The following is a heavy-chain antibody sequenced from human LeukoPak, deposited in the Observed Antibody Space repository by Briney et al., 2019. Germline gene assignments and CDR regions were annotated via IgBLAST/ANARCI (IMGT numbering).Heavy chain of an antibody. CDR1: GFTFSRYG. Sequence: GGSLRLSCVVSGFTFSRYGMSWVRQAPGKGLEWVGRIKSKTDGGTTDYAAPVKGRFTISTDDSKNTLYLQMSSLKSEDTAVYYCTTEGFTYGYHSLDSWGQGTPVTVSS. V-gene: IGHV3-15*01. J-gene: IGHJ4*02. CDR2: IKSKTDGGTT. CDR3: TTEGFTYGYHSLDS. D-gene: IGHD5-18*01.